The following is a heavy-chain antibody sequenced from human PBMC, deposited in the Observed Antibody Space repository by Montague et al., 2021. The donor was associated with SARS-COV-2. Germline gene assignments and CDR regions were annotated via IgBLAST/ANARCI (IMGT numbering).Heavy chain of an antibody. CDR3: ARLVVPAARYYYYYYYMDA. CDR1: GGSFSGYY. CDR2: INHSGST. D-gene: IGHD2-2*01. J-gene: IGHJ6*03. Sequence: SETLSLTCAVYGGSFSGYYWSWIRQPPGKGLEWIGEINHSGSTNYNPSLKSRVTISVDTSKNQFPLKLSSVAAADTAVYYCARLVVPAARYYYYYYYMDAWGKGTTVTVSS. V-gene: IGHV4-34*01.